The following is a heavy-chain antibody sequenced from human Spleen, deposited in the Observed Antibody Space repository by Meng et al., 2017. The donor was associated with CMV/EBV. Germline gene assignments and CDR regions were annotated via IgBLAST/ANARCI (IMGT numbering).Heavy chain of an antibody. CDR3: AKDAMTMTRGVDYYGMDV. CDR2: IYGSGSST. J-gene: IGHJ6*02. V-gene: IGHV3-23*03. Sequence: GGSLRLSCAASGFNFRIYGMHWVRQAPGKGLEWVSIIYGSGSSTYYADSVKGRFTTSRDNSRNTLYLQMHSLRAEDTAVYYCAKDAMTMTRGVDYYGMDVWGQGTTVTVSS. D-gene: IGHD3-10*01. CDR1: GFNFRIYG.